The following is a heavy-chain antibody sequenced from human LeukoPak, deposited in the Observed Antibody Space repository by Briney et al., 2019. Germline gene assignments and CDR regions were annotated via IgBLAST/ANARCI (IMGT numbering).Heavy chain of an antibody. V-gene: IGHV4-39*01. J-gene: IGHJ4*02. CDR2: IYYSGRT. Sequence: PSETLSLTCTISGGSISSSSYYWGWIRQPPGKGLEWIGSIYYSGRTYYNPSLKSRVTISVDTSKNEFSLKLSSVTAADTAMYYCARLYYYDTSGPPLWGQGTLVTVPS. CDR1: GGSISSSSYY. CDR3: ARLYYYDTSGPPL. D-gene: IGHD3-22*01.